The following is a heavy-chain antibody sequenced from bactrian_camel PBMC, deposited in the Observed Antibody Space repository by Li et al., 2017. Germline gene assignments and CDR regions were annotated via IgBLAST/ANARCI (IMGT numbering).Heavy chain of an antibody. CDR3: AAKFTSALVVPQDPVEYPY. CDR2: IDRNGQT. V-gene: IGHV3S53*01. CDR1: GYTLSNAC. J-gene: IGHJ4*01. Sequence: QVQLVESGGGSVQAGGSLRLSCAASGYTLSNACMGWLRQGAAVAEIDRNGQTKYADSVRGRFTASQGAKNTVYLQMDSLKSEDTATYYCAAKFTSALVVPQDPVEYPYWGQGTQVTVS. D-gene: IGHD1*01.